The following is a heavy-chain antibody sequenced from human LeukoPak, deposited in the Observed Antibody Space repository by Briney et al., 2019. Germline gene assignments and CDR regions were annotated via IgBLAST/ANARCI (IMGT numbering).Heavy chain of an antibody. CDR3: ARDHEGYSSVHNQNWFDP. V-gene: IGHV4-30-4*08. CDR2: IYYSGST. CDR1: GGSISSGDYY. D-gene: IGHD6-25*01. J-gene: IGHJ5*02. Sequence: PSETLSLTCTVSGGSISSGDYYWSWIRQPPGKGLEWIGYIYYSGSTYYNPSLKSRVTISVDTSKNQFSLKLSSVTAADTAVYYCARDHEGYSSVHNQNWFDPWGQGTLVTVSP.